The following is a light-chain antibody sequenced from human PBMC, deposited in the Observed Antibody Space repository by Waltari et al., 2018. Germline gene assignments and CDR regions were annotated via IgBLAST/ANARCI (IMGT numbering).Light chain of an antibody. CDR2: YVS. CDR3: GSYTSSTTLA. CDR1: SSAVGGYAY. V-gene: IGLV2-14*03. Sequence: QSALTQPASVSGSPGQSTPIPCPGTSSAVGGYAYVPLYQQPPGKPPKRFLYYVSNRPLEVSHRFSGSKSGNTASLTISGLQADDEAEYYCGSYTSSTTLAFGTGTKVTVL. J-gene: IGLJ1*01.